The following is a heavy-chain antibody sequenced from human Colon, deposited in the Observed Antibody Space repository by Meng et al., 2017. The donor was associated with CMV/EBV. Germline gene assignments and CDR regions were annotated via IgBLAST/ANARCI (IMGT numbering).Heavy chain of an antibody. Sequence: GSRKISGAASGFTFSSYAMSWVRQAPGKGLEWVSAISGSGGSTYYADSVKGRFTISRDNSKNTLYLQMNSLRAEDTAVYYCAKLGKSGYVTDYYYGMDVWGQGTTVTVSS. V-gene: IGHV3-23*01. CDR3: AKLGKSGYVTDYYYGMDV. D-gene: IGHD5-12*01. CDR1: GFTFSSYA. CDR2: ISGSGGST. J-gene: IGHJ6*02.